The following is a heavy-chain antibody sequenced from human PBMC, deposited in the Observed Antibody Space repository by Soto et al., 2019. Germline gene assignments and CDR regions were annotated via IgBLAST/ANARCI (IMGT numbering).Heavy chain of an antibody. Sequence: QVQLVESGGGVVQPGGSLRLSCTTSGFTFNTYGMHWVRQAPGKGLEWVAIIWYDGSKKYYADSVRGRFTISRDNSKKTVYLQLNSPGAEETALYHCARADCTGAYCYSWPFNYGVDVWGQGATVTVSS. D-gene: IGHD2-15*01. J-gene: IGHJ6*02. V-gene: IGHV3-33*08. CDR1: GFTFNTYG. CDR3: ARADCTGAYCYSWPFNYGVDV. CDR2: IWYDGSKK.